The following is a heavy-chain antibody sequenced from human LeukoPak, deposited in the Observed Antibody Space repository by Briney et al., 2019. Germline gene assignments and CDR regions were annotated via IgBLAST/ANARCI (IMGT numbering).Heavy chain of an antibody. D-gene: IGHD4-17*01. CDR1: GFTFSIYW. J-gene: IGHJ4*02. CDR2: IKQDGGEK. CDR3: ARAPGDPPNY. Sequence: GGSLRLSCAASGFTFSIYWMSWVRQAPGKGLEWVANIKQDGGEKYHVDSVKGRFTISKDNAKNSLYLQMNSLRAEDTAMYYCARAPGDPPNYWGQGTLVTVSS. V-gene: IGHV3-7*03.